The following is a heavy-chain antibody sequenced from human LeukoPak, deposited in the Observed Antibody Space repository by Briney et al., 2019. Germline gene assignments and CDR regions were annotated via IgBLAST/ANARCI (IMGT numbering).Heavy chain of an antibody. V-gene: IGHV4-38-2*01. CDR2: IYHSGST. J-gene: IGHJ5*02. CDR1: GYSTSSGYY. Sequence: KPSETLSLTCAVSGYSTSSGYYWGWIRQPPGKGLEWIGSIYHSGSTYYNPSLKSRVTISVDTSKNQFSLKLSSVTAADTAVYYCATSGYSPNWFDPWGQGTLVTVSS. CDR3: ATSGYSPNWFDP. D-gene: IGHD6-13*01.